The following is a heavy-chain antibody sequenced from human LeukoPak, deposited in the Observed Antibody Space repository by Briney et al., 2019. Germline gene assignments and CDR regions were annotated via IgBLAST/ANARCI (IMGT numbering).Heavy chain of an antibody. D-gene: IGHD2-15*01. CDR1: GFTFSSYG. CDR3: ACLRDIVVVVAARVSDY. V-gene: IGHV3-30*02. J-gene: IGHJ4*02. Sequence: GGSLRLSCAASGFTFSSYGMHWVRQAPGKGLEWVAFIRYDGSNKYYADSVKGRFTISRDNSKNTLYLQMNSLRAEDTAVYYCACLRDIVVVVAARVSDYWGQGTLVTVSS. CDR2: IRYDGSNK.